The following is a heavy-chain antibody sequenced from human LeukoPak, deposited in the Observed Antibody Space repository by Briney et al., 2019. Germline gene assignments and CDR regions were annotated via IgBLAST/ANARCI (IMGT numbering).Heavy chain of an antibody. CDR2: ISGYNGKT. J-gene: IGHJ4*02. V-gene: IGHV1-18*01. CDR1: GYTFTSYG. CDR3: ARESYGSSGYYYSDY. Sequence: ASVKVSCKASGYTFTSYGISWVRQAPGQGLEWMGWISGYNGKTKYAQKLQGRVTMTTDTSTSTVYMELRSLRSDDTAVYYCARESYGSSGYYYSDYWGQGTLVTVSS. D-gene: IGHD3-22*01.